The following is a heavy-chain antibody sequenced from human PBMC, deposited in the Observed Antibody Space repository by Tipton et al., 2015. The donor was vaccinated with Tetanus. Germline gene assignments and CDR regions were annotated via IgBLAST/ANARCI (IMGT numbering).Heavy chain of an antibody. CDR3: ARLYQVPPAEYYFDY. Sequence: QVQLVQSGAEVKKPGASVKGSCKASGYTFTSYYMHWVRQAPGQGLEWMGIINPSGGSTSYAQKFQGRVTMTRDTSTSTVYMELSSLRSEDTAVYYCARLYQVPPAEYYFDYWGQGTLVTVSS. J-gene: IGHJ4*02. V-gene: IGHV1-46*01. CDR2: INPSGGST. CDR1: GYTFTSYY. D-gene: IGHD2-15*01.